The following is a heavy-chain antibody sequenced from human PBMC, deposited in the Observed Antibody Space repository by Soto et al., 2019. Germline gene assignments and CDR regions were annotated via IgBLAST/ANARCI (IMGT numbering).Heavy chain of an antibody. Sequence: EVQMLESGGGLVHPGGSLRLSCAASGFTFSNYAMNWVRQAPGKGLEWVSSISGSGRNTYYADSVKGRLSISRDSSKKTLYLQMNSLSVEDTGVYYCAKDLNGSGSFTSYYHYGMDVWGQGTTVTVSS. CDR1: GFTFSNYA. CDR3: AKDLNGSGSFTSYYHYGMDV. J-gene: IGHJ6*02. CDR2: ISGSGRNT. V-gene: IGHV3-23*01. D-gene: IGHD3-10*01.